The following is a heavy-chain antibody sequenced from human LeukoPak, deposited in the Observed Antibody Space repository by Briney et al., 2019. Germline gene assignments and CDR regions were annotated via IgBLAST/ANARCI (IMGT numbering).Heavy chain of an antibody. V-gene: IGHV5-51*01. CDR1: GYSFTNYW. CDR3: ARVGARWGDYFDY. Sequence: PGESLKISCKGSGYSFTNYWIGWVRQMPGKGLERMGIIYPGDSDTRYSPSFQGQVTISADKSISTAYLQWSSLKASDTAMYYCARVGARWGDYFDYWGQGTLVTVSS. J-gene: IGHJ4*02. CDR2: IYPGDSDT. D-gene: IGHD1-26*01.